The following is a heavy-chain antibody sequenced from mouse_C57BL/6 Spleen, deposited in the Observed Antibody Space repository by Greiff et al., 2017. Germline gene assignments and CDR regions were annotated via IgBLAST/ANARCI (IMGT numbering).Heavy chain of an antibody. J-gene: IGHJ2*01. V-gene: IGHV1-15*01. CDR1: GYTFTDYE. Sequence: VQLQESGAELVRPGASVTLSCKASGYTFTDYEMHWVKQTPVHGLEWIGAIDPETGGTAYNQKFKGKAILTADKSSSTAYMALRSLTSEDSAVXYCTSAYGIDYWGQGTTVTVSS. CDR2: IDPETGGT. D-gene: IGHD1-1*01. CDR3: TSAYGIDY.